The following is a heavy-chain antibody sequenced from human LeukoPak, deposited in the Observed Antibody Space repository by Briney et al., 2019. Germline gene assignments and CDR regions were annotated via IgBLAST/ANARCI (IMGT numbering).Heavy chain of an antibody. CDR2: IYYSGST. Sequence: PSETLSLTCTVSGGSISSGGYYWSWIRQHPGKGLEWIGYIYYSGSTYYNPSLKSRVTISVDTSKNQFSLKLSSVTAADTAVYYCARVSVVVVAATLEDGMDVWGQGTTVTVSS. CDR1: GGSISSGGYY. V-gene: IGHV4-31*03. J-gene: IGHJ6*02. D-gene: IGHD2-15*01. CDR3: ARVSVVVVAATLEDGMDV.